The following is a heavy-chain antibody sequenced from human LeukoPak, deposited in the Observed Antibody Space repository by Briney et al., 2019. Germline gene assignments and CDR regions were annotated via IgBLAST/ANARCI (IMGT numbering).Heavy chain of an antibody. J-gene: IGHJ4*02. V-gene: IGHV3-30*02. CDR2: IRYDGSNK. D-gene: IGHD3-3*01. Sequence: AGGSLRLSCAASGFTFSSYGMHWVRQAPGKGLEWVAFIRYDGSNKYYADSVKGRFTISRDNSKNTLYLQMNSLRAEDTAVYCCAKDLRFLEWFPSSIFDYWGQGTLVTVSS. CDR1: GFTFSSYG. CDR3: AKDLRFLEWFPSSIFDY.